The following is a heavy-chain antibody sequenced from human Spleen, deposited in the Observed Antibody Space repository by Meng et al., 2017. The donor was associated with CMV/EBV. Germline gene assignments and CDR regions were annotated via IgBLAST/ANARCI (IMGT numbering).Heavy chain of an antibody. D-gene: IGHD5-18*01. J-gene: IGHJ6*02. CDR2: MNPNTGNT. Sequence: ASVKVSCKASGYTFTGYYMHWVRQAPGQGLEWMGWMNPNTGNTGSAQKFQGRVTMTRDTSISTVYMELSSLSSEDTAVYYCAREGRYSHGNDYYYGMDVWGQGTTVTVSS. CDR3: AREGRYSHGNDYYYGMDV. V-gene: IGHV1-8*02. CDR1: GYTFTGYY.